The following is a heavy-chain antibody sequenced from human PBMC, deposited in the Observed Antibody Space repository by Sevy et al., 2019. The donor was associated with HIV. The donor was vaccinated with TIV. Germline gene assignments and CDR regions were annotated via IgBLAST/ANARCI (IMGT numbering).Heavy chain of an antibody. CDR1: GDSISNYY. CDR3: ARHMSGSQFYLDY. D-gene: IGHD1-26*01. V-gene: IGHV4-59*08. CDR2: IFYSGSP. J-gene: IGHJ4*02. Sequence: SETLSLTCTVSGDSISNYYLSWIRQPPGNGLEWIGYIFYSGSPNYNPSLESRVTISKDTSKNQLSLKLSSVTAADTAMYYCARHMSGSQFYLDYWGQGTLVTVSS.